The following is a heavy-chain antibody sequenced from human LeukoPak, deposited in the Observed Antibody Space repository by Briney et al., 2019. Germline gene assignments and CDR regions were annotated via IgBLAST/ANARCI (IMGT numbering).Heavy chain of an antibody. V-gene: IGHV3-21*01. CDR2: ISSSSSYI. Sequence: GGSLRLSCAASGFTFSSYSMNWVRQAPGKGLEWVSSISSSSSYIYYADSVKGRFTISRDNAKNSLYLQMNSLRAEDTAVYYCARDGDITFGGVTVGSYYYFDYWGQGTLVTVSS. CDR1: GFTFSSYS. D-gene: IGHD3-16*02. CDR3: ARDGDITFGGVTVGSYYYFDY. J-gene: IGHJ4*02.